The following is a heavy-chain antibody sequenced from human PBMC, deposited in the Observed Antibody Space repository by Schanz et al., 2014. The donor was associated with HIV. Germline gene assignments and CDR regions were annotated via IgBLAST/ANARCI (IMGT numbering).Heavy chain of an antibody. Sequence: QVQLVQSGAEVKKPGSSVKVSCKASGGTFSRHAINWVRQAPGQGLEWMGGIIPMLGTATYAQKFQGRVMITADKSTSTAYMELSSLRSEDTAVYYCARRESDGALDVWGPGTTVIVSS. D-gene: IGHD2-21*02. J-gene: IGHJ6*02. CDR1: GGTFSRHA. CDR3: ARRESDGALDV. CDR2: IIPMLGTA. V-gene: IGHV1-69*06.